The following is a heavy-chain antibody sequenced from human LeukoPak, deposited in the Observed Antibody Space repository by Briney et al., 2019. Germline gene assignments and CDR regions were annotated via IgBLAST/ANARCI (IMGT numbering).Heavy chain of an antibody. CDR3: ARHPTRRDVYDHLDY. CDR2: IHYTGST. V-gene: IGHV4-39*07. J-gene: IGHJ4*02. CDR1: GDSSSSSTYY. Sequence: SDTLSLTWTVSGDSSSSSTYYCGWILQPPGKGLECIGTIHYTGSTYYNPSLKSRVTISVDTSKNQFSLKLNSVTAADTAVYYCARHPTRRDVYDHLDYWGQGTLVTVSS. D-gene: IGHD5-24*01.